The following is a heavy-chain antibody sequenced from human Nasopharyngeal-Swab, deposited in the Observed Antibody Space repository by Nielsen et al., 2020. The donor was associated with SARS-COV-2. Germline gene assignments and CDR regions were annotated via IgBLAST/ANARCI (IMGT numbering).Heavy chain of an antibody. CDR3: ARGHGRDTIYGLFNSYAMDV. V-gene: IGHV3-13*01. J-gene: IGHJ6*02. Sequence: GESLKISCAASEFTFGDYDMHWVRQPTGKGLEWVSSIGPAGDTYYADSVKGRFTISRENGKNSLYLQMNSLRAGDTAVYYCARGHGRDTIYGLFNSYAMDVWGQGTTVTVSS. D-gene: IGHD3-3*01. CDR2: IGPAGDT. CDR1: EFTFGDYD.